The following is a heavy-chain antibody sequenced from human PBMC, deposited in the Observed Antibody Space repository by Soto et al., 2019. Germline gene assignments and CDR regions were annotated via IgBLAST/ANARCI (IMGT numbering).Heavy chain of an antibody. V-gene: IGHV3-23*01. CDR3: AKGGDDYVWGSYRPTDY. J-gene: IGHJ4*02. CDR1: GFPFSSYA. Sequence: EVQLLESGGGLVQPGGSLRLSCAASGFPFSSYAMSWVRQAPGKGLEWVSALSGGGATTYYADSVKGRFTISRDNVKNTLVLQMNSLRVEDTALYYCAKGGDDYVWGSYRPTDYWGQGTLVTVSS. CDR2: LSGGGATT. D-gene: IGHD3-16*01.